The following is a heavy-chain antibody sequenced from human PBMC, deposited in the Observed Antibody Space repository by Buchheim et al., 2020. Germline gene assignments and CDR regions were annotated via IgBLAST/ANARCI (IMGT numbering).Heavy chain of an antibody. D-gene: IGHD1-26*01. Sequence: QVQLVESGGGVVQPGRSLRLSCAASNFTFSSYGMHWVRQAPGKGLEWVALISYQGSSEFYADSVKGRFTISRDNVKNSLYLQMNSLRAEDTAMYYCAREGGSYLPPNYYYYYMDVWGKGTT. CDR3: AREGGSYLPPNYYYYYMDV. CDR1: NFTFSSYG. V-gene: IGHV3-30*03. J-gene: IGHJ6*03. CDR2: ISYQGSSE.